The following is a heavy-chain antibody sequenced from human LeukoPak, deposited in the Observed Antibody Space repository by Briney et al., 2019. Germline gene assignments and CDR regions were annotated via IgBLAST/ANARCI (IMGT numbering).Heavy chain of an antibody. Sequence: PGGSLRLSCAASGFTFSTYWMSWVRQAPGKGLEWVANIKQDGSEKYYVDSVKGRFTISRDNAKNSLYLQMNSLRAEDTAVYYCARERGGIVLMVCEFDYWGQGTLVTVSS. D-gene: IGHD2-8*01. J-gene: IGHJ4*02. CDR2: IKQDGSEK. V-gene: IGHV3-7*01. CDR1: GFTFSTYW. CDR3: ARERGGIVLMVCEFDY.